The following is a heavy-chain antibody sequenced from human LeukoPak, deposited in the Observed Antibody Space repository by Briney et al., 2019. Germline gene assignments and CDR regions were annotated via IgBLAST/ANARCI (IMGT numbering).Heavy chain of an antibody. J-gene: IGHJ4*02. CDR1: GYTFTSYY. CDR3: ATSYCGGDCYAMQV. D-gene: IGHD2-21*02. CDR2: MNPNSGNT. Sequence: GASVKVSCKASGYTFTSYYMHWVRQAPGQGLEWMGWMNPNSGNTGYAQKFQGRVTITRNTSISTAYMELSSLRSEDTAVYYCATSYCGGDCYAMQVWGQGTLVTVSS. V-gene: IGHV1-8*03.